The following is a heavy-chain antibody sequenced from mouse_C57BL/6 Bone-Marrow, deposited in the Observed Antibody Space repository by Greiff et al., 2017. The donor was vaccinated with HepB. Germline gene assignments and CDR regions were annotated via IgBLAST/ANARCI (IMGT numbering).Heavy chain of an antibody. CDR3: ARSGDGYYLFAY. V-gene: IGHV1-80*01. CDR1: GYAFSSYW. Sequence: VQLQQSGAELVKPGASVKISCKASGYAFSSYWLNWVKQRPGKGLEWIGQIYPGDGDTNYNGKFKGKATLTADKSSSTAYMQLSSLTSEDSAVYFCARSGDGYYLFAYWGQGTLVTVSA. CDR2: IYPGDGDT. J-gene: IGHJ3*01. D-gene: IGHD2-3*01.